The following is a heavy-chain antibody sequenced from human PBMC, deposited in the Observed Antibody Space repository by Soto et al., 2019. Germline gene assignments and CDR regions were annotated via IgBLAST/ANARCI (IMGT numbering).Heavy chain of an antibody. Sequence: GTLSLTCAVSGGSFTCYNLCTFVRAPPGQLLECILEIYRAASTNYKPSLKSRVTISLDKSKNQYSLKVTSLTAADTAVYYCASRDQGTSVGYWGQGTMVTVSS. J-gene: IGHJ4*02. CDR3: ASRDQGTSVGY. CDR2: IYRAAST. D-gene: IGHD1-7*01. CDR1: GGSFTCYNL. V-gene: IGHV4-4*02.